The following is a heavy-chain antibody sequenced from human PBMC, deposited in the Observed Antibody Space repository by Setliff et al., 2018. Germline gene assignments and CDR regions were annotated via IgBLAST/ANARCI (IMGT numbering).Heavy chain of an antibody. D-gene: IGHD3-22*01. CDR3: ARDLGHGGYYDY. J-gene: IGHJ4*02. Sequence: PSETLSLTCTVSGYSISSGYIWGWIRQPPGKGLEWVGNIGHTGSNNYNPSLKSRLTIARYTSKNQVSLKLNSVTATDTAVYYCARDLGHGGYYDYWGQGILFTVSS. V-gene: IGHV4-38-2*02. CDR1: GYSISSGYI. CDR2: IGHTGSN.